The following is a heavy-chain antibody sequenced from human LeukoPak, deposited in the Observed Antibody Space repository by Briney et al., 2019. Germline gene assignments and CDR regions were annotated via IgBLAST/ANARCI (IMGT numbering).Heavy chain of an antibody. V-gene: IGHV4-34*01. D-gene: IGHD3-22*01. CDR3: ARLVVGSGYGFDY. J-gene: IGHJ4*02. CDR2: IDHSGST. Sequence: SETLSLTCAVYGGSFSGYYWSWIRQPPGKGLEWIGEIDHSGSTNYNPSLKSRVTISVDTSKNQFSLKLSSVTAADTAVYYCARLVVGSGYGFDYWGQGTLVTVPS. CDR1: GGSFSGYY.